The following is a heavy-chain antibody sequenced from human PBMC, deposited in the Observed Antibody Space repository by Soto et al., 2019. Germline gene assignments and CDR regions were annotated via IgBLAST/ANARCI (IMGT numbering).Heavy chain of an antibody. CDR3: AKVGAHYCSSTSCLPFIDY. CDR2: ISGSGGST. J-gene: IGHJ4*02. Sequence: EVQLLESGGGLVQPGGSLRLSCAASGFTFSSYAMSWVRQAPGKGLEWVSAISGSGGSTYYADSVKGRFTISRDNSKNTLYLQMNSLRAEDTAVYYCAKVGAHYCSSTSCLPFIDYWGQGTLVTVSS. V-gene: IGHV3-23*01. D-gene: IGHD2-2*01. CDR1: GFTFSSYA.